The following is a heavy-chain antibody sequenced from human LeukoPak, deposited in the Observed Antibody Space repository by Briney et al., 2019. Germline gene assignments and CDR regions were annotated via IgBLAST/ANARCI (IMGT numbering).Heavy chain of an antibody. CDR1: GGTFSSYA. J-gene: IGHJ3*02. V-gene: IGHV1-69*01. Sequence: VQVSCRASGGTFSSYAISWGRQAPGQGVEWMGGIIPIFGTANYAQKFQGRVTITADESTSTAYMELSRLRSDDTAVYYCARVRRAHLDAFDIWGQGTMVTVSS. CDR3: ARVRRAHLDAFDI. CDR2: IIPIFGTA.